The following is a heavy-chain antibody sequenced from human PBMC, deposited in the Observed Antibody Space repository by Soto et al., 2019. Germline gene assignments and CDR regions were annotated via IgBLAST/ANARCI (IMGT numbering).Heavy chain of an antibody. J-gene: IGHJ5*02. D-gene: IGHD6-19*01. CDR3: ARDRGGITVAANPLGEWFDP. CDR2: KSQGGTT. Sequence: ETLSLTCTVSGGSISSYYWSWIRQPPGKGMEWIGYKSQGGTTTYNPSLKGRATISVDTSKNQLSLKLTYVTAADTAMYYCARDRGGITVAANPLGEWFDPWGPGTLVTVSS. V-gene: IGHV4-59*08. CDR1: GGSISSYY.